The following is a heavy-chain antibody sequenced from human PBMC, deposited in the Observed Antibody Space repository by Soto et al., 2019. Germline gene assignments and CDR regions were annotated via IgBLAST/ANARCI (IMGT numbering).Heavy chain of an antibody. CDR2: IYPGDSDT. Sequence: XESLKIYCKGSGYSFASYLLGWVRQMPGKGLEWMGIIYPGDSDTIYSPSFQGQVTISADKSISTAYLQWSSLKASDTAMYYCASPAVANDALDIRGQGTMVTVS. J-gene: IGHJ3*02. V-gene: IGHV5-51*01. CDR1: GYSFASYL. D-gene: IGHD6-19*01. CDR3: ASPAVANDALDI.